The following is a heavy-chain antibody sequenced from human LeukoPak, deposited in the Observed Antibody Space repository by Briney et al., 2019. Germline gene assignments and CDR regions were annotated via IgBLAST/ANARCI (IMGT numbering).Heavy chain of an antibody. D-gene: IGHD3-3*01. Sequence: GSSVKVSCKASGGTFSSYAISWVRQAPGQGLEWMGGIIPIFGTANYAQKFQGRVTITADESTSTAYMEPSSLRSEDTAVYYCARSPGIDFWSGYYTVHFDYWGQGTLVTVSS. J-gene: IGHJ4*02. V-gene: IGHV1-69*01. CDR2: IIPIFGTA. CDR3: ARSPGIDFWSGYYTVHFDY. CDR1: GGTFSSYA.